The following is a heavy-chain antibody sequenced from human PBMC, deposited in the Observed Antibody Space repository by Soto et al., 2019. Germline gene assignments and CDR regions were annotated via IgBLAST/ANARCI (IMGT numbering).Heavy chain of an antibody. CDR2: MNPNSGNT. J-gene: IGHJ4*02. V-gene: IGHV1-8*01. D-gene: IGHD2-15*01. Sequence: QVQLVQSGDEVKKPGASVKVSCKASGYTFTSYDINWVRQATGQGLEWMGWMNPNSGNTGYAQKFQGRVTMTRNTSISTAYMELSSLRSEDTAVYYCARGVVVVAATLNPLDYWGQGTLVTVSS. CDR1: GYTFTSYD. CDR3: ARGVVVVAATLNPLDY.